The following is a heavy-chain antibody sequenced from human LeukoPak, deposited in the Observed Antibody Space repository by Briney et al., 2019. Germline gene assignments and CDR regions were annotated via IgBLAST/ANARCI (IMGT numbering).Heavy chain of an antibody. CDR1: GYTFTSYG. CDR3: ARGGYYYVYYYYYYYMDV. V-gene: IGHV1-18*01. D-gene: IGHD3-10*02. CDR2: ISAYNGNT. J-gene: IGHJ6*03. Sequence: ASVKVSCKASGYTFTSYGISWVRQAPGQGLEWMGWISAYNGNTNYAQKLQGRVTMTTDTSTSTAYMELRSLRSDDTAVYYCARGGYYYVYYYYYYYMDVWGKGTTVTVSS.